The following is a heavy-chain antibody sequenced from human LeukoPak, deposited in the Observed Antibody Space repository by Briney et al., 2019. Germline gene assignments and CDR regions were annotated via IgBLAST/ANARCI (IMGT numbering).Heavy chain of an antibody. Sequence: PGGSLRLSCTASGFTFSNYAMSWVRQAPGKGLEWVSTISGSDGSTYYADSVKGRFTISRDNSKNTLYLQMNSPRVEDTGIYYCAKGRGYCTGGSCYSDYWGQGTLVTVSS. CDR3: AKGRGYCTGGSCYSDY. V-gene: IGHV3-23*01. CDR1: GFTFSNYA. D-gene: IGHD2-15*01. CDR2: ISGSDGST. J-gene: IGHJ4*02.